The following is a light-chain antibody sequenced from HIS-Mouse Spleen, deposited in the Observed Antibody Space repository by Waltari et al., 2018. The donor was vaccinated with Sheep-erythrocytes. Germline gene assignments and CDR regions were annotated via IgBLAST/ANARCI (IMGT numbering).Light chain of an antibody. Sequence: SYELTQPPSVSVSPGQTASITCSGDKLGDKYACWYQQKPGQSPVLVIYQYSKRPSGIPERFSGSNSGNTATLTISGTQAMDEADYYCQAWDSSIYVFGTGTKVTVL. CDR1: KLGDKY. CDR3: QAWDSSIYV. V-gene: IGLV3-1*01. J-gene: IGLJ1*01. CDR2: QYS.